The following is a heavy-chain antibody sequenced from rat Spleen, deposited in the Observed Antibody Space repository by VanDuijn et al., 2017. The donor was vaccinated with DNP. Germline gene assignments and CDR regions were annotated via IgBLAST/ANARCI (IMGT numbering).Heavy chain of an antibody. CDR1: GFTFSTYW. D-gene: IGHD1-2*01. V-gene: IGHV5-58*01. CDR2: INADGGST. Sequence: EVQLVETGGGLVQPGRSLKLSCVASGFTFSTYWMFWIRQAPGKGLEWVTSINADGGSTYYLDSVKGRFTISRDNAENTVYLQMNSLRSEDTTTYFCASWSPIAPISTSNYWGQGVMVTVSS. CDR3: ASWSPIAPISTSNY. J-gene: IGHJ2*01.